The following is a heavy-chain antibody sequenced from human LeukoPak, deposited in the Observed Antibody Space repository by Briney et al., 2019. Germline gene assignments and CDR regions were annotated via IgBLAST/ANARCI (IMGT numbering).Heavy chain of an antibody. CDR3: ARRAKQWLVPAAFDI. V-gene: IGHV4-59*08. D-gene: IGHD6-19*01. Sequence: SETLSLTCTVSGGSISSYYWSWIRQPPGKGLEWIGYIYYSGSTNYNPSLKSRVTISVDTSKNQFSLKLSSVTAADMAVYYCARRAKQWLVPAAFDIWGQGTMVTVSS. CDR1: GGSISSYY. J-gene: IGHJ3*02. CDR2: IYYSGST.